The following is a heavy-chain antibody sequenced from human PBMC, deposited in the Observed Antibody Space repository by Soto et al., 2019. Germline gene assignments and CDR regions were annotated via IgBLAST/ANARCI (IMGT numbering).Heavy chain of an antibody. CDR1: GFTFSSYA. V-gene: IGHV3-23*01. D-gene: IGHD2-2*01. J-gene: IGHJ6*03. CDR2: ISGSGGST. Sequence: GGSLRLSCAASGFTFSSYAMSWVRQAPGKGLEWVSAISGSGGSTYYADSVKGRFTISRDNSKNTLYLQMNSLRAEDTAVYYCAKHGCSSTSCYLPDYYYYYMDVWGKGTTVTVS. CDR3: AKHGCSSTSCYLPDYYYYYMDV.